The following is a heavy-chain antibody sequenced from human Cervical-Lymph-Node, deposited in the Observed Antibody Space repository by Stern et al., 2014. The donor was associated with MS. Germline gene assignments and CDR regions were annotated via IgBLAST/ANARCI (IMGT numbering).Heavy chain of an antibody. D-gene: IGHD6-13*01. J-gene: IGHJ6*02. CDR3: ARDVIAAAGLYYYYYGMDV. CDR2: INAGNGNT. CDR1: GYTFTSYA. V-gene: IGHV1-3*01. Sequence: VQLEESGAEVKKPGASVKVSCKASGYTFTSYAMHWVRQAPGQRLEWMGWINAGNGNTKYSQKFQGRVTITRDTSASTAYMELSSLRSEDTAVYYCARDVIAAAGLYYYYYGMDVWGQGTTVTVSS.